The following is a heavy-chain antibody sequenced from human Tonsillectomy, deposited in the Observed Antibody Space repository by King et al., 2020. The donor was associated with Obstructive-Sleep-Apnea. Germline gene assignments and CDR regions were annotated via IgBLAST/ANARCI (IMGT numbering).Heavy chain of an antibody. CDR2: ISWNVGST. D-gene: IGHD3-3*01. V-gene: IGHV3-43D*03. CDR3: AKTSGYGWGWGDY. CDR1: GFTFDDYA. J-gene: IGHJ4*02. Sequence: VQLVESGGVVVQPGGSLRLSCAASGFTFDDYAMHWVRQSPGKGLEWVSLISWNVGSTYYEDSVKGRFTISRDNSKNSLYLQMNSLRAEDTALYYCAKTSGYGWGWGDYWGQGTLVTVSS.